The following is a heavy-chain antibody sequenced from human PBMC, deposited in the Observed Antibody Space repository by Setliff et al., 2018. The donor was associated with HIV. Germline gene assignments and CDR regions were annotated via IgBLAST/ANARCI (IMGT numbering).Heavy chain of an antibody. CDR1: GFTFSTYA. CDR3: AKRTSVGSLV. D-gene: IGHD3-10*01. CDR2: ISGGGVTT. V-gene: IGHV3-23*01. Sequence: PGGSLRLSCAASGFTFSTYAMTWVRQGPGKGLEWVSGISGGGVTTYYAAAVKGRFTISRDNSKNTLYLQMNSLRAEDTAVYYCAKRTSVGSLVWGQGTLVTVSS. J-gene: IGHJ4*02.